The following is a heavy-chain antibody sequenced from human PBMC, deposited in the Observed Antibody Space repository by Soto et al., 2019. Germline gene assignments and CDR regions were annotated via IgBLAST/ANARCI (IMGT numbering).Heavy chain of an antibody. CDR1: GDSVSSNSAA. J-gene: IGHJ6*02. V-gene: IGHV6-1*01. CDR3: ARGHGLRYFDWLLEYYYGMDV. Sequence: KQSQTLSLTCAISGDSVSSNSAAWNWIRQSPSRGLEWLGRTYYRSKWYNDYAVSVKSRITINPDTSKNQFSLQLNSVTPEDTAVYYCARGHGLRYFDWLLEYYYGMDVWGQGTTVTVSS. D-gene: IGHD3-9*01. CDR2: TYYRSKWYN.